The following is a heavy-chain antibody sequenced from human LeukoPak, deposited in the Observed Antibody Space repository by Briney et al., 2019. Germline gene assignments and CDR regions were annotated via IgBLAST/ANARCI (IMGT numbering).Heavy chain of an antibody. V-gene: IGHV3-21*01. CDR2: ISTSSSSK. CDR3: ARWDDLFLIDF. J-gene: IGHJ4*02. Sequence: GGSLRLSCAVSGFTFSSYRMSWVRQAPGKGLEWVSSISTSSSSKYYADSVKGRFTVSRDNAKNSLDLQMNSLRAEDTAVYYCARWDDLFLIDFWGQGTLVTVSS. CDR1: GFTFSSYR. D-gene: IGHD3-9*01.